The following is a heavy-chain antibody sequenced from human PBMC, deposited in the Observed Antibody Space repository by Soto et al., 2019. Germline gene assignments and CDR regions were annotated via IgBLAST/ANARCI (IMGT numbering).Heavy chain of an antibody. V-gene: IGHV1-18*04. CDR1: GYTFTSYG. CDR3: ASSGRYFDWSSDAFDI. CDR2: ISAYNGNT. Sequence: QVPLVQSGAEVKKPGASVKVSCKASGYTFTSYGISWVRQAPGQGLEWMGWISAYNGNTNYAQKLQGRVTMTTDTPTSTAYMELRSLRSDDTAVYYCASSGRYFDWSSDAFDIWGQGTMVTVSS. J-gene: IGHJ3*02. D-gene: IGHD3-9*01.